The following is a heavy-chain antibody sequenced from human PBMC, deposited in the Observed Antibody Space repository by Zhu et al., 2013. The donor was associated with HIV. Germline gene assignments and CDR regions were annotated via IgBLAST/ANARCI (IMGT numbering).Heavy chain of an antibody. J-gene: IGHJ4*02. D-gene: IGHD4-4*01. Sequence: QVQLVQSGAEVKKPGASVKVSCKASGYTFTSYAMHWVRQAPGQRLEWMGWINAGNGNTKYSQKFQGRVTITRDTSASTAYMELSSLRSEDTAVYYCASMARGRNYYNYWGQGTLVTVSS. CDR2: INAGNGNT. CDR1: GYTFTSYA. CDR3: ASMARGRNYYNY. V-gene: IGHV1-3*01.